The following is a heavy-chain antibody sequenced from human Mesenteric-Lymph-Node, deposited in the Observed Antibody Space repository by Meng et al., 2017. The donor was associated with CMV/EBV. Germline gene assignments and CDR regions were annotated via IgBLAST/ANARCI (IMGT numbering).Heavy chain of an antibody. CDR2: IIPIFGTA. V-gene: IGHV1-69*05. CDR1: GGTFSSYA. J-gene: IGHJ6*02. Sequence: SVKVSCKASGGTFSSYAISWVRQAPGQGLEWMGGIIPIFGTANYAQKFQGRVTITTDESTSTAYMELSSLRSEDTAVYYCAREVAVAGDYYYGMDVWGQGTTVTVSS. D-gene: IGHD6-19*01. CDR3: AREVAVAGDYYYGMDV.